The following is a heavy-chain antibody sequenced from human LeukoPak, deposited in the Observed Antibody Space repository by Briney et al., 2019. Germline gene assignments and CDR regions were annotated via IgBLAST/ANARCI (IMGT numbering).Heavy chain of an antibody. J-gene: IGHJ4*02. Sequence: GGSLRLSCAASGFTFSSQAMSWVRQAPGKGLEYVSGVTIGGDSTFYADSVKGRFTISRDNSKNTLYLQLNGLSAEDTAVYHCVKGGGSGGQGRLDYWGQGSLVTVSS. V-gene: IGHV3-23*01. D-gene: IGHD3-10*01. CDR2: VTIGGDST. CDR1: GFTFSSQA. CDR3: VKGGGSGGQGRLDY.